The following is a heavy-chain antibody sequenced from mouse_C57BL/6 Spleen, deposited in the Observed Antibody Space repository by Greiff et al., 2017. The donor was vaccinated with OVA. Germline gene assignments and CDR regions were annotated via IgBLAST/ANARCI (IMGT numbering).Heavy chain of an antibody. CDR3: ARDTYRGEVVCDY. Sequence: DVHLVESGGGLVKPGGSLKLSCAASGFTFSSYAMSWVRQTPEKRLEWVATISAGGSYTYYPDNVKGRFTISRDNAKNNLYLQMSHLKSEDAAMYYCARDTYRGEVVCDYWGQGTTLTVSS. CDR2: ISAGGSYT. V-gene: IGHV5-4*01. J-gene: IGHJ2*01. D-gene: IGHD1-1*01. CDR1: GFTFSSYA.